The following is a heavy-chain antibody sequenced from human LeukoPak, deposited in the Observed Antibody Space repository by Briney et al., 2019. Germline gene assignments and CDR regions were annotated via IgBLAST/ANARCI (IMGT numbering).Heavy chain of an antibody. J-gene: IGHJ4*02. CDR2: IYYSGST. CDR3: TRYYDSSGYSGFDY. Sequence: PSETLSLTCTVSGGSISSSSYYWGRIRQPPGKGLEWIGSIYYSGSTYYNPSLKSRVTISVDTSKNQFSLKLSSVTAADTAVYYCTRYYDSSGYSGFDYWGQGTLVTVSS. V-gene: IGHV4-39*07. CDR1: GGSISSSSYY. D-gene: IGHD3-22*01.